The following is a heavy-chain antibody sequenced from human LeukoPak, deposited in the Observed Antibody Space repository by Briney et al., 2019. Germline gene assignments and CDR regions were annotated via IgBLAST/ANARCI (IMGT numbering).Heavy chain of an antibody. CDR1: GDSVSSNSAA. CDR3: ARGVVVVAATLIP. Sequence: SQTLSLTCAISGDSVSSNSAAWNWIRQSPPRGLEWLGRTYYRSKWYNDYAVSVKSRITINPDTSKNQFSLQLNSVTPEDTAVYYCARGVVVVAATLIPWGQGTLVTVSS. CDR2: TYYRSKWYN. V-gene: IGHV6-1*01. J-gene: IGHJ5*02. D-gene: IGHD2-15*01.